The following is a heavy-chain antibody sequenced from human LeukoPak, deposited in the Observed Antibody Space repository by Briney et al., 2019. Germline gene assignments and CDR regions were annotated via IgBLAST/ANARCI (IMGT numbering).Heavy chain of an antibody. CDR2: IKQDGSEK. CDR1: GFTFSSYW. J-gene: IGHJ4*02. D-gene: IGHD6-19*01. CDR3: ARGPKYSSGWYWGFDY. Sequence: PGGSLRLSCAASGFTFSSYWMSWVRQAPGKGLEWVANIKQDGSEKYYVDSVKGRFTISRDDAKNSLYLQMNSLGAEDTAVYYCARGPKYSSGWYWGFDYWAREPWSPSPQ. V-gene: IGHV3-7*01.